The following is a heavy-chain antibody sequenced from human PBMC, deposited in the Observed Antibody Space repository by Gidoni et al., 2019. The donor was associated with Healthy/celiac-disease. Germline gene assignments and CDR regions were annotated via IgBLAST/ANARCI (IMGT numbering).Heavy chain of an antibody. CDR3: ARGRKITMVRGVTEPLDY. V-gene: IGHV4-34*01. CDR2: INHRGST. Sequence: QVRLQQWGAGLLKPSETQSLLCAVHGGSFRGSYWSWIRQPPGQGLDWIGEINHRGSTNYNPSLKSRVTISVDTSKTQFSLKLSSVTAADTAVYYCARGRKITMVRGVTEPLDYWGQVTLVTVSS. D-gene: IGHD3-10*01. J-gene: IGHJ4*02. CDR1: GGSFRGSY.